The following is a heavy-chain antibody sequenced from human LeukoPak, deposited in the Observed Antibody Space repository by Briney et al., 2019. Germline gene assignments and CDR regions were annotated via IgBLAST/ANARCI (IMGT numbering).Heavy chain of an antibody. Sequence: GGSLRLSCEGSGFSFSNYWMSWVRQTPGKGLEWVAFIRYDGSNKYYADSVKGRFTISRDNSKNTLYLQMNSLRAEDTAVYYCAKDPWDLGYWGQGTLVTVSS. D-gene: IGHD1-26*01. V-gene: IGHV3-30*02. CDR2: IRYDGSNK. CDR3: AKDPWDLGY. J-gene: IGHJ4*02. CDR1: GFSFSNYW.